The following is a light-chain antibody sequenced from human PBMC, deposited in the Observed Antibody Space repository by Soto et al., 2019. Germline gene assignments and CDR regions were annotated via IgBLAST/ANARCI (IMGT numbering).Light chain of an antibody. J-gene: IGKJ4*01. V-gene: IGKV1-39*01. Sequence: DIQMTQSPSSLSASVGDRVTITCRASQSISSYLSWYQHSLGKAPKLLIYGASNLQSGVPSRFSASGSGTEFTLTISNLHPEDFATDYCQQRFTTPLTFGGGTKVEV. CDR2: GAS. CDR1: QSISSY. CDR3: QQRFTTPLT.